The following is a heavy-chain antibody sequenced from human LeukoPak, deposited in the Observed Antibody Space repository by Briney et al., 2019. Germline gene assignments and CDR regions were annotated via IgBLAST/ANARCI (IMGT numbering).Heavy chain of an antibody. V-gene: IGHV1-18*04. D-gene: IGHD2-8*02. J-gene: IGHJ4*01. CDR2: ISPYNGDT. CDR1: GYIFTKYD. Sequence: GSVKASCNTSGYIFTKYDINWVRQAPGQGLEWMVWISPYNGDTKHAQKFQHRDTMSTYTSTSTTYMELRSLRSDDTAVYYCTRATGGLLDYWGQGTLVTVS. CDR3: TRATGGLLDY.